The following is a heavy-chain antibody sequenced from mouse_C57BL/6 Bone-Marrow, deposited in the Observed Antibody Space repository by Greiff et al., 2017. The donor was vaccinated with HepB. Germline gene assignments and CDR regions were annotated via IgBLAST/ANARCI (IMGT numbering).Heavy chain of an antibody. J-gene: IGHJ4*01. Sequence: EVKVVESEGGLVQPGRSVKLSCTASGFTFSDYYMAWVRQVPEKGLEWVANINYDGSSTYYLDSLKSRFIISRDNAKNILYLQMSSLKSEDTATYYCARDSPYGSSPQGYAMDYWGQGTSVTVSS. CDR2: INYDGSST. CDR1: GFTFSDYY. V-gene: IGHV5-16*01. CDR3: ARDSPYGSSPQGYAMDY. D-gene: IGHD1-1*01.